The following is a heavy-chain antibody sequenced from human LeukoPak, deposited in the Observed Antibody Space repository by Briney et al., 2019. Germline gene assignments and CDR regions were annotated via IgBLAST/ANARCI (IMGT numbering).Heavy chain of an antibody. D-gene: IGHD4-11*01. J-gene: IGHJ6*03. CDR1: GYTFISYG. V-gene: IGHV1-18*01. CDR3: ARDGHSNYYNYYYHMDV. Sequence: ASVKVSCKASGYTFISYGISWVRQAPGQGLEWMGWISAYNGNTNYAQKFQGRVTMTTDTSTSTAYMELRSLRSDDTAVYYCARDGHSNYYNYYYHMDVWGKGTTVTVFS. CDR2: ISAYNGNT.